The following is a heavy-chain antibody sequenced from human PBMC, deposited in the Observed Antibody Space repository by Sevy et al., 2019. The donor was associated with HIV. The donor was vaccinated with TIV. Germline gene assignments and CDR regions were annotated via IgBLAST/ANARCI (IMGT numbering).Heavy chain of an antibody. CDR1: GFTFSSYA. Sequence: GESLKISCAASGFTFSSYAMHWVRQAPGKGLEWVAVISYDGSNKYYADSVKGRFTISRDNSKNKLYLQMNSLRAEDTAVYYCASDLYIVGATPHFDYWGQGTLVTVSS. V-gene: IGHV3-30-3*01. D-gene: IGHD1-26*01. J-gene: IGHJ4*02. CDR3: ASDLYIVGATPHFDY. CDR2: ISYDGSNK.